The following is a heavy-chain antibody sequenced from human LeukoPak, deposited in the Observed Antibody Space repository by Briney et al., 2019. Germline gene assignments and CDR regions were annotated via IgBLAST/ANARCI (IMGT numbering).Heavy chain of an antibody. CDR3: ARLDVLLSDNWFDP. Sequence: SETLSLTCTVSGGSISSSSYYLGWIRQPPGKGLEWIVSIYYSGSTYYNPSLKSRVTISVDTSKNQFSLKLSSVTAADTAVYYCARLDVLLSDNWFDPWGQGTLVTVSS. J-gene: IGHJ5*02. V-gene: IGHV4-39*01. CDR2: IYYSGST. CDR1: GGSISSSSYY. D-gene: IGHD3-10*01.